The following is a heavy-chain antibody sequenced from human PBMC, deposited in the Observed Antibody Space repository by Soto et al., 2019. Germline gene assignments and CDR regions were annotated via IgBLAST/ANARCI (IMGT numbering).Heavy chain of an antibody. D-gene: IGHD3-3*01. CDR3: ARHRTIFGVLMSWFDP. V-gene: IGHV4-39*01. CDR1: GGSISSSSYY. CDR2: IYYSGST. Sequence: SETLSLTCTVSGGSISSSSYYWGWIRQPPGKGLEWIGSIYYSGSTYYNPSLKSRVTISVDTSKNQFSLKLSSVTAADTAVYYCARHRTIFGVLMSWFDPWGQGTLVTVFS. J-gene: IGHJ5*02.